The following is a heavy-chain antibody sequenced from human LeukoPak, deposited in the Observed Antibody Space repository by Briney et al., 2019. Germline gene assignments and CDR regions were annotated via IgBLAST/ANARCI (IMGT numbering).Heavy chain of an antibody. CDR1: GFTFSSYS. J-gene: IGHJ4*02. CDR2: ISSSSSYI. V-gene: IGHV3-21*01. D-gene: IGHD3-10*01. CDR3: ASSPSPMVRGVITDY. Sequence: GGSLRLSCAASGFTFSSYSMNWVRQAPGKGLEWVSSISSSSSYIYYADSVKGRFTLSRDNAKNSLYLQMNSLRAEDTAVYYCASSPSPMVRGVITDYWGQGTLVTVSS.